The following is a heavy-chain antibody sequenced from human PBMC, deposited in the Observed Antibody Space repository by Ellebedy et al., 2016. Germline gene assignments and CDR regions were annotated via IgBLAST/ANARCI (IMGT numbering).Heavy chain of an antibody. CDR1: VSTFSSYA. CDR2: IIPIFGTA. D-gene: IGHD6-19*01. CDR3: ARDEGWYYYYGMDV. Sequence: SVKVSCXASVSTFSSYAISWVRQAPGQGLEWMGGIIPIFGTANYAQKFQGRVTITADESTSTAYMELSSLRSEDTAVYYCARDEGWYYYYGMDVWGQGTTVTVSS. V-gene: IGHV1-69*13. J-gene: IGHJ6*02.